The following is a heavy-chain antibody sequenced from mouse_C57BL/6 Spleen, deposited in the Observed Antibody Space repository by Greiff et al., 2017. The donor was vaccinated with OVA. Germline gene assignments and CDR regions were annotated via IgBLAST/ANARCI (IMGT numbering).Heavy chain of an antibody. CDR1: GYTFTDYN. D-gene: IGHD1-1*01. Sequence: LVKPGASVKIPCKASGYTFTDYNMDWVKQSHGKSLEWIGDINPNNGGTIYNQKFKGKATLTVDKSSSTAYMELRSLTSEDTAVYYCARTLYYYGSSYFDYWGQGTTLTVSS. CDR3: ARTLYYYGSSYFDY. V-gene: IGHV1-18*01. CDR2: INPNNGGT. J-gene: IGHJ2*01.